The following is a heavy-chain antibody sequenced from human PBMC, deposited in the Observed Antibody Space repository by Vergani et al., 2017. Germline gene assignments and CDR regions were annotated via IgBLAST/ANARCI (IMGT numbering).Heavy chain of an antibody. CDR3: AKEGGGYWSGGTCYPEY. V-gene: IGHV3-21*01. Sequence: EVQLVESGGGLVKPGGSLRLSCAASGFTFTSYSMNWVRQAPGKGLEWVSSISSSSSYIYYADSVKGRFTISRDNAKNSLYLQKNSLRAEDTAVYYCAKEGGGYWSGGTCYPEYWGQGALVIVSS. D-gene: IGHD2-15*01. CDR2: ISSSSSYI. J-gene: IGHJ4*02. CDR1: GFTFTSYS.